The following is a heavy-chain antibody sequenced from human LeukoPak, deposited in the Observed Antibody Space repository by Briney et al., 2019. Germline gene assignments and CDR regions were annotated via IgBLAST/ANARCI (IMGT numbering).Heavy chain of an antibody. Sequence: PGRSLRLSCAASGFTFSIYGMHWVRQAPGKGLEWVAVISYDGSNKYYADSVRGRFTISRDNSKNTLYLQMNSLRAEDTAVYYCARDTQQLAWLMFDPWGQGTLVTVSS. D-gene: IGHD6-6*01. CDR1: GFTFSIYG. V-gene: IGHV3-30*03. J-gene: IGHJ5*02. CDR2: ISYDGSNK. CDR3: ARDTQQLAWLMFDP.